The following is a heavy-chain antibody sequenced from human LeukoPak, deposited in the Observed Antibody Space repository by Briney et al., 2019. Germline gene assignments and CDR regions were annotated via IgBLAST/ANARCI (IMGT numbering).Heavy chain of an antibody. CDR2: IYYSGST. CDR3: AGTAFGAFDI. Sequence: SETLSLTCTFSGGSISSYYWSWIRQPPGKGLEWIGYIYYSGSTNYNPSLKSRVTISVDTSKNQFSLKLSSVTAADTAVYYCAGTAFGAFDIWGQGTMVTVSS. CDR1: GGSISSYY. J-gene: IGHJ3*02. D-gene: IGHD5-18*01. V-gene: IGHV4-59*01.